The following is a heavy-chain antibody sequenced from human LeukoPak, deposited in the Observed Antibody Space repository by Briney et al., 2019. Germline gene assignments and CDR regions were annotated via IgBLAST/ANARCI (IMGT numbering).Heavy chain of an antibody. J-gene: IGHJ4*02. CDR3: ARELYDSSGYYFSRALF. D-gene: IGHD3-22*01. Sequence: GASVKVSCKASGYTFTSYDINWVRQAPGQGLEWMGGIIPIFGTANYAQKFQGRVTITADKSTSTAYMELSSLRSEDTAVYFCARELYDSSGYYFSRALFWGQGTLVTVSS. V-gene: IGHV1-69*06. CDR2: IIPIFGTA. CDR1: GYTFTSYD.